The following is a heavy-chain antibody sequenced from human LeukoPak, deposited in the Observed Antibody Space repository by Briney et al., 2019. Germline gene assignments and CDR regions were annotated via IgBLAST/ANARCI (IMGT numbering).Heavy chain of an antibody. CDR3: ARGFHSGSYYVDY. Sequence: APVKVSCKASGYTFTSYDINWVRQAPGQGLEWMGWMNPNSGNTGYAQKFQGRVTITRNTSISTAYMELSSLRSEDTAVYYCARGFHSGSYYVDYWGQGTLVTVSS. CDR2: MNPNSGNT. V-gene: IGHV1-8*03. CDR1: GYTFTSYD. D-gene: IGHD1-26*01. J-gene: IGHJ4*02.